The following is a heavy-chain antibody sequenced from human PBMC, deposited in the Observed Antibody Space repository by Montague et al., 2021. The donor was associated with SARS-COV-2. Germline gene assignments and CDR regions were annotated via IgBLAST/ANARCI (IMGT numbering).Heavy chain of an antibody. Sequence: SETLSLTCNVSVGSIRNYYWSWIRQPAGKGLEWIGRIYSSGSINYNPSLKTRITLSVDMSKNQLSLRLNSVTAADTAVYYCARNPGEYYGMDVWGQGTTVTVSS. V-gene: IGHV4-4*07. J-gene: IGHJ6*02. D-gene: IGHD3-16*01. CDR2: IYSSGSI. CDR1: VGSIRNYY. CDR3: ARNPGEYYGMDV.